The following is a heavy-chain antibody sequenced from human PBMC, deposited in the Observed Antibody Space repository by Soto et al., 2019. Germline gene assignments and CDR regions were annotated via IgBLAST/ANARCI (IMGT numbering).Heavy chain of an antibody. J-gene: IGHJ4*02. CDR3: ARTTAVPNTLRSRYFFDY. CDR2: VYYSGTT. CDR1: GGSVSNKTYY. D-gene: IGHD4-17*01. Sequence: SETVSLTCSVSGGSVSNKTYYWSWVRQPPGKRLEWIGYVYYSGTTNYNPSLKSRVTISVALSKNQFSLRLSSVTTADTALYYCARTTAVPNTLRSRYFFDYWGQGTLVTVSS. V-gene: IGHV4-61*01.